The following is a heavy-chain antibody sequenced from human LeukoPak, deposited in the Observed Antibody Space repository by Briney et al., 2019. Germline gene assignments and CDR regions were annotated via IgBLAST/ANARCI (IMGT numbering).Heavy chain of an antibody. D-gene: IGHD6-13*01. J-gene: IGHJ5*02. CDR3: ARRSTPGYSSSWYVH. Sequence: ASVKVSCKASGYTFTGYYMHWVRQAPGQGPEWMGWINPNSGGTNYAQKFRGRVTMTRDTSISTAYMELSRLRSDDTAVYYCARRSTPGYSSSWYVHWGQGTLVTVSS. V-gene: IGHV1-2*02. CDR1: GYTFTGYY. CDR2: INPNSGGT.